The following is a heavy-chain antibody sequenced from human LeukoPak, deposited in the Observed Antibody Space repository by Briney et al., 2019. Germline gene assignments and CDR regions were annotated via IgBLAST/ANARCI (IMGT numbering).Heavy chain of an antibody. CDR3: ARHYTVVAPDFDS. J-gene: IGHJ4*02. D-gene: IGHD4-23*01. Sequence: SQTLSLTCTVSGGSISSGSYYWSWIRQPAGKGLEWIGSIYYSGSTYYNPSLKSRVTISVDTSKNQFSLKLSSVTAADTAVYYCARHYTVVAPDFDSWGQGTLVTVSS. CDR1: GGSISSGSYY. V-gene: IGHV4-39*01. CDR2: IYYSGST.